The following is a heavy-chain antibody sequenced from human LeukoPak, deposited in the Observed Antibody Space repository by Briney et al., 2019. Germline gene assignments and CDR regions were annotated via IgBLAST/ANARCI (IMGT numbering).Heavy chain of an antibody. D-gene: IGHD6-25*01. Sequence: GGSLRLSCAASGFTFSSYGMHWVRQTPGKGLEWVAIISYDGSNKYYADSVKGRFTISRDNSKNTLYLQMNSLRPEDTAVYYCAQGGGGYGFDYWGQGTLVTVSS. CDR2: ISYDGSNK. V-gene: IGHV3-30*18. CDR1: GFTFSSYG. J-gene: IGHJ4*02. CDR3: AQGGGGYGFDY.